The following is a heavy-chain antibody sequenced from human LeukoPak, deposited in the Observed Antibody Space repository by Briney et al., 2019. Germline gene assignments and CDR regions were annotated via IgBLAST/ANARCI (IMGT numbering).Heavy chain of an antibody. J-gene: IGHJ4*02. V-gene: IGHV4-38-2*01. CDR3: ARGGQWLGES. CDR2: IYHTGST. D-gene: IGHD6-19*01. CDR1: GYSISSGFH. Sequence: SEPLSLTCDVSGYSISSGFHWGWIRQPPGKGLEWIGSIYHTGSTYYDPSLTSRVTILVDTSKNQFSLKLTSVTAADTAVYYCARGGQWLGESWGQGTLVIVSS.